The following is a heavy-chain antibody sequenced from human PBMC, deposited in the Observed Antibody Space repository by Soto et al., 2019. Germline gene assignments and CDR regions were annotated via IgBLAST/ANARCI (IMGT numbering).Heavy chain of an antibody. CDR3: AREGVFGSSSWYGSWFDP. J-gene: IGHJ5*02. CDR2: IYYSGST. D-gene: IGHD6-13*01. Sequence: SETLSLTRTVSGGSVSSGSYYWSWIRQPPGKGLEWIGYIYYSGSTNYNPSLKSRVTISVDTSKNQFSLKLSSVTAADTPVYYCAREGVFGSSSWYGSWFDPWGQGTRVTVYS. V-gene: IGHV4-61*01. CDR1: GGSVSSGSYY.